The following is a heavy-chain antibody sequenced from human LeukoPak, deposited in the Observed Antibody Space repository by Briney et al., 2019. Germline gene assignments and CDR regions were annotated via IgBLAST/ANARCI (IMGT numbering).Heavy chain of an antibody. CDR2: IRYDGNNK. J-gene: IGHJ4*02. Sequence: GGSLRLSCAASGFTFSSYAMHWVRQAPGKGLEWVAFIRYDGNNKYHADSVKGRFTISRDNSKNTLYLQMNSLRAEDTAVYYCAKRGDDRFLEWFFDYWGQGTLVTVSS. V-gene: IGHV3-30*02. D-gene: IGHD3-3*01. CDR1: GFTFSSYA. CDR3: AKRGDDRFLEWFFDY.